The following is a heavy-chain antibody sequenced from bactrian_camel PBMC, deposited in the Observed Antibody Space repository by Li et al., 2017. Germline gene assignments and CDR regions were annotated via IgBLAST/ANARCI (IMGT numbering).Heavy chain of an antibody. CDR3: AMRLGTYWNDKCEVAY. V-gene: IGHV3S28*01. J-gene: IGHJ4*01. CDR2: IYTGGGGTT. Sequence: SCVASGDTFSRYYMAWFRQAPGKEREGVAAIYTGGGGTTYYADSVKGRFTISRDNAKNTVYLQMDSLRSDDTAMYYCAMRLGTYWNDKCEVAYWGQGTQVTVS. CDR1: GDTFSRYY. D-gene: IGHD3*01.